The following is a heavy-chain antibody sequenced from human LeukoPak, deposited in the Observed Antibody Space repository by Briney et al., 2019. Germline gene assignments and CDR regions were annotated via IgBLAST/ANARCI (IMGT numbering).Heavy chain of an antibody. CDR3: ARLGRKTTVVPPDFDC. Sequence: GGSLRLSCAASGFTLSTYWMNCVRQAPGKGLEWVANIKEDGSEIYYVDSVKGRFTISRDNTKNSLFLQMSNLRAEDTAVYYCARLGRKTTVVPPDFDCWGQGTLVTVSS. CDR1: GFTLSTYW. CDR2: IKEDGSEI. J-gene: IGHJ4*02. V-gene: IGHV3-7*05. D-gene: IGHD4-23*01.